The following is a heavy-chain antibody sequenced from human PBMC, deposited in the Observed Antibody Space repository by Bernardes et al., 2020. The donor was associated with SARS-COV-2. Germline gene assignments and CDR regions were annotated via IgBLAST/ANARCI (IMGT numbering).Heavy chain of an antibody. V-gene: IGHV3-15*01. J-gene: IGHJ4*02. CDR2: IKSKTDGGTT. Sequence: GGSLRLSCAASGFTFSNAWMSWVRQAPGKGLEWVGRIKSKTDGGTTDYAAPVKGRFTISRDDSKNTLYLQMNSLKTEDTAVYYCTTWRHGMGSSIAARRDLLFDYWGQGTLVTVSS. CDR3: TTWRHGMGSSIAARRDLLFDY. CDR1: GFTFSNAW. D-gene: IGHD6-6*01.